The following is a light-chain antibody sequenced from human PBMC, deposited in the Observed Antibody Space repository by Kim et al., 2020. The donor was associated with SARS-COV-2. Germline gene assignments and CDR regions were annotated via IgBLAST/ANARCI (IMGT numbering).Light chain of an antibody. V-gene: IGLV1-44*01. J-gene: IGLJ3*02. Sequence: GQSVTISFSGSSSNIGSDTVNWYQLLPGTAPKLLIYGDNQRPSGVPDRFSGSKSGTSASLAISGLQSEDEADYHCAAWDDSLNAWVYGGGTQLTVL. CDR3: AAWDDSLNAWV. CDR2: GDN. CDR1: SSNIGSDT.